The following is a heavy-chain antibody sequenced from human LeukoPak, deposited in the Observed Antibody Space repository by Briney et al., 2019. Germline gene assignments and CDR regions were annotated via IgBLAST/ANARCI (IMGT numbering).Heavy chain of an antibody. CDR1: GGSISSGGYY. J-gene: IGHJ4*02. Sequence: PSETLSLTCTVSGGSISSGGYYWSWIRQHPGKGLEWIGYIYYSGSTYYNPSLKCRVTISVDTSKNQFSLKLSSVTAADTAVYYCARGGYSYGFDYWGQGTLVTVSS. CDR2: IYYSGST. V-gene: IGHV4-31*03. D-gene: IGHD5-18*01. CDR3: ARGGYSYGFDY.